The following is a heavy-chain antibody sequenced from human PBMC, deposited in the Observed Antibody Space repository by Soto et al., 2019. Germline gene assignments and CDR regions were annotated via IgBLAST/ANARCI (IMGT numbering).Heavy chain of an antibody. CDR3: AKGGRGTYYYYYGMDV. J-gene: IGHJ6*02. CDR1: GFTFSGYG. CDR2: ISYDGNNK. Sequence: GGSLRLSCAASGFTFSGYGMHWVRQAPGKGLEWVAVISYDGNNKYYADSVKGRFTISRDNSKNTLYLQMNSLRAEDTAVYYCAKGGRGTYYYYYGMDVWSQGTTVTVSS. V-gene: IGHV3-30*18. D-gene: IGHD1-1*01.